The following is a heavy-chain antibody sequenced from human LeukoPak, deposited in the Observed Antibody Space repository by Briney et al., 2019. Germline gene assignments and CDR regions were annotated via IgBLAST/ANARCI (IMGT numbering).Heavy chain of an antibody. J-gene: IGHJ6*02. Sequence: KTSETLSLTCAVSGGSISSGGYSWSWIRQPPGKGLEWIGYIYHSGSTYYNPSLKSRVTISVDRSKNQFSLKLNSVTPEDTAVYYCARGVEIEKWELPELRSYYYGMDVWGQGTTVTVSS. V-gene: IGHV4-30-2*01. CDR2: IYHSGST. CDR1: GGSISSGGYS. D-gene: IGHD1-26*01. CDR3: ARGVEIEKWELPELRSYYYGMDV.